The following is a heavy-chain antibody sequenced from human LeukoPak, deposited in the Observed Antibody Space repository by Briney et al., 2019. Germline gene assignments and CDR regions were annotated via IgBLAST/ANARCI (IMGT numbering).Heavy chain of an antibody. Sequence: PSETLSLTCTVSGGSISSYYWSWIRQPAGKGLEWIGRIYTSGSTNYNPSLKSRVTMSVDTSKNQFSLKLSSVTAADTAVYYCARGRGIIAAADYYYYYGMDVWGQGTTVTVSS. J-gene: IGHJ6*02. D-gene: IGHD6-13*01. CDR3: ARGRGIIAAADYYYYYGMDV. V-gene: IGHV4-4*07. CDR2: IYTSGST. CDR1: GGSISSYY.